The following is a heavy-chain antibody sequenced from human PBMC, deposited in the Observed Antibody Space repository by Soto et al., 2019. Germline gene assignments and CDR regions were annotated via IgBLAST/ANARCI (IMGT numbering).Heavy chain of an antibody. CDR1: GFNFEDYA. Sequence: EVQLVESGGGLVQPGRSLRLSCAASGFNFEDYAMHWVRQAPGKGLEWVSGISWNSGTIDYAASVRGRFTLSRDNAEKSLYLQMNSLRPDDTALYYCAKGFCSSKWCYNHSYMDVWGEGTTVTVSS. J-gene: IGHJ6*03. V-gene: IGHV3-9*01. CDR3: AKGFCSSKWCYNHSYMDV. CDR2: ISWNSGTI. D-gene: IGHD2-2*01.